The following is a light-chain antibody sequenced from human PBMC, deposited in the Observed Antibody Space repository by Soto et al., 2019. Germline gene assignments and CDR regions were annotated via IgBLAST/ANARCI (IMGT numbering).Light chain of an antibody. V-gene: IGKV3-20*01. CDR1: QSVSSSS. J-gene: IGKJ5*01. CDR2: GAS. CDR3: QQYGSSPSIT. Sequence: EIVLTQSPGTLSLSPGERATLSCRASQSVSSSSLAWYQQKPGQAPRLLIYGASSRATDIPDRFSGSGSGTDFTLTISTLEPEDFAVYYCQQYGSSPSITFGHGTRLEI.